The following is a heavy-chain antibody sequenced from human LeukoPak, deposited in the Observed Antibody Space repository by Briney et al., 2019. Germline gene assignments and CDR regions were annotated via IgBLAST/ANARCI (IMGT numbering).Heavy chain of an antibody. V-gene: IGHV4-39*01. Sequence: SETLSLTCTVSGGSISSSSYYWGWIRQPPGKGLEWIGSIYYSGSTYYNPSLKSRVTISVDTSKNQFSLKLSSVTAADTAVYYCARLVGYYYYMDVWGKGTTVTVSS. J-gene: IGHJ6*03. CDR3: ARLVGYYYYMDV. CDR1: GGSISSSSYY. CDR2: IYYSGST. D-gene: IGHD2-15*01.